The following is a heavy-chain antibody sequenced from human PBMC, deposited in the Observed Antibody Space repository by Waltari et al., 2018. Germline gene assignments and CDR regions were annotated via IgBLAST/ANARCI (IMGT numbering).Heavy chain of an antibody. Sequence: QVQLVQSGAEVKKPGASVKVSCKASGYTFTSYAMHWVRQAPGQRLEWMGWSNAGNGNTKYSQKFQGRVTIPRDTPAGPAYMGLSSLRSEKTAVYDWRRDRRYCSSTSCADRWFDPWGQGTLGTVSS. V-gene: IGHV1-3*01. J-gene: IGHJ5*02. CDR2: SNAGNGNT. CDR1: GYTFTSYA. CDR3: RRDRRYCSSTSCADRWFDP. D-gene: IGHD2-2*01.